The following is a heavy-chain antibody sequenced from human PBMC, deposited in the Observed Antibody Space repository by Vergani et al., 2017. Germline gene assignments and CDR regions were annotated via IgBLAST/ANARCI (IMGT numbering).Heavy chain of an antibody. CDR1: GFTFSSYG. V-gene: IGHV3-30*18. CDR2: ISYDGSNK. D-gene: IGHD3-16*01. J-gene: IGHJ4*02. Sequence: QVQLVESGGGVVQPGRSLRLSCAASGFTFSSYGMHWVRQAPGKGLEWVAVISYDGSNKYYADSVKGRFTISRDNAKNSLYLQMNSLRAEDTALYYCAKDQDRGGLGYWGQGTLVTVSS. CDR3: AKDQDRGGLGY.